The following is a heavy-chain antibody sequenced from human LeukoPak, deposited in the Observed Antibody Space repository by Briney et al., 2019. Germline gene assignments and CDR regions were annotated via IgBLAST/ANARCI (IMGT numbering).Heavy chain of an antibody. D-gene: IGHD6-13*01. V-gene: IGHV1-8*03. CDR1: GYTFTSYD. CDR2: MNPNSGNT. CDR3: ARGKLRRAAAGTAWFDP. Sequence: ASVKVSCKASGYTFTSYDINWVRQATGQGLEWMGWMNPNSGNTGYAQKFQGRVTITRNTSISTAYMELSSLRSEVTAVYYCARGKLRRAAAGTAWFDPWGQGTLVTVSS. J-gene: IGHJ5*02.